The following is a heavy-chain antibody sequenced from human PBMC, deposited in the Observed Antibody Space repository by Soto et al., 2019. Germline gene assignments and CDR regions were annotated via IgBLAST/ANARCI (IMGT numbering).Heavy chain of an antibody. D-gene: IGHD2-15*01. V-gene: IGHV2-5*02. CDR3: AHDSVSLYFRGGSCYPEDAFDI. J-gene: IGHJ3*02. Sequence: SGPTLVNPTQTLTLTCTFSGFSLSTSGVGVGWIRQPPGKALEWLALIYWDDDKRYSPSLKSRLTITKDTSKNQVVLTMTNMDPVDTATYYCAHDSVSLYFRGGSCYPEDAFDIWGQGTMVTVSS. CDR2: IYWDDDK. CDR1: GFSLSTSGVG.